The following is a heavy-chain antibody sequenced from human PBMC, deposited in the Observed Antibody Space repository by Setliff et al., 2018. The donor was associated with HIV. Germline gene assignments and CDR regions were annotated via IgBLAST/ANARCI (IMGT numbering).Heavy chain of an antibody. D-gene: IGHD6-19*01. CDR2: IYQSGST. CDR3: ARHRAVAGANYFDF. V-gene: IGHV4-38-2*01. CDR1: GYSISSGYY. Sequence: PSETLSLTCAVSGYSISSGYYWGWIRQPPGKGLEWIGCIYQSGSTYYNVSLKSRVIMSVDTSKNQFSLKLNSVTAADTAIYYCARHRAVAGANYFDFWGQGTLVTVSS. J-gene: IGHJ4*02.